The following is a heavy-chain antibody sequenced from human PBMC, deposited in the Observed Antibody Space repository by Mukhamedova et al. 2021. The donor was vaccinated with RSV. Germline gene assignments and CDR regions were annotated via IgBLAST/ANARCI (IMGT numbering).Heavy chain of an antibody. D-gene: IGHD2-2*02. CDR3: VKENLVGVPAAIDGYYYYGMDV. J-gene: IGHJ6*02. V-gene: IGHV3-23*01. Sequence: YADSVKGRFTISRDNSKNTLFLQMTSLRAEDSAVYYCVKENLVGVPAAIDGYYYYGMDVWGQVTTVTVSS.